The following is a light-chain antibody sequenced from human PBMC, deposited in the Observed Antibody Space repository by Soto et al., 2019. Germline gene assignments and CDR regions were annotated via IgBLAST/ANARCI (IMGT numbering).Light chain of an antibody. J-gene: IGLJ2*01. CDR3: CSYGSGDTLI. V-gene: IGLV2-23*01. CDR1: SSDVGSYNL. Sequence: QSVLTQPASVSGSPGQSITISCTGTSSDVGSYNLVSWYQQHPGKAPKLIIYEATKRPSGVSHRFSGSKSGNTASLTISGLPVEDEADYYCCSYGSGDTLIFGGGTKLTVL. CDR2: EAT.